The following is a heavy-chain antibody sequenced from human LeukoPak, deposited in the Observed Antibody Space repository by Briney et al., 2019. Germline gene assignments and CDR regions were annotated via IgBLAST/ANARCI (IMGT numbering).Heavy chain of an antibody. D-gene: IGHD3-9*01. CDR2: ISGSGGST. CDR3: SSKILTGYYMGYFDY. J-gene: IGHJ4*02. CDR1: GFTFSGYA. V-gene: IGHV3-23*01. Sequence: GGSLRLSCAASGFTFSGYAMSWVRQAPGKGLEWVSAISGSGGSTYYADSVKGRFTISRDNSKNTLYLQMNSLRAEDTAVYYCSSKILTGYYMGYFDYWGQGTLVTVSS.